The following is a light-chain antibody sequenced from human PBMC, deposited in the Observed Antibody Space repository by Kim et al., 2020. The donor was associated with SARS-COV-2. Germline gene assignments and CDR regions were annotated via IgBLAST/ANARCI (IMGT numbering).Light chain of an antibody. CDR2: DAF. V-gene: IGKV3-11*01. Sequence: LSPGERATPSCRASLGVGTSLAWYQQKPGQAPRLLIYDAFDRATGIPARFSGSGSGTDFTLSISSLEPEDFAVYYCQQYSNWPPNTFGQGTKLEI. J-gene: IGKJ2*01. CDR1: LGVGTS. CDR3: QQYSNWPPNT.